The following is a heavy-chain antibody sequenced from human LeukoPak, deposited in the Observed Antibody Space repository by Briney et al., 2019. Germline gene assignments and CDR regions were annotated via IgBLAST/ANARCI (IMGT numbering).Heavy chain of an antibody. CDR2: ISSSGSTI. Sequence: PGGSLRLSCAASGFTFSDYYMSWIRQAPGKGLEWVSYISSSGSTIYYADSVKGRFTISRDNAKNSLYLQMNSLRAEDTAVYYCARGLSWMVQYSSGWYSRYFDYWGQGTLVTVSS. CDR3: ARGLSWMVQYSSGWYSRYFDY. CDR1: GFTFSDYY. D-gene: IGHD6-19*01. V-gene: IGHV3-11*04. J-gene: IGHJ4*02.